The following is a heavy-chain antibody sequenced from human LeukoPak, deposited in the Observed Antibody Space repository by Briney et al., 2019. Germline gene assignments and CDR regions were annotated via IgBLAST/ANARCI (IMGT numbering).Heavy chain of an antibody. D-gene: IGHD1-1*01. CDR2: ISSSSSTI. V-gene: IGHV3-48*04. J-gene: IGHJ5*02. CDR1: GFTFSSYS. Sequence: GGSLRLSCAASGFTFSSYSMNWVRQAPGKGLEWVSYISSSSSTIYYADSVKGRFTISRDNAKNSLYLQMNSLRAEDTAVYYCARDYNWNDDNWFDPWGQGTLVTVSS. CDR3: ARDYNWNDDNWFDP.